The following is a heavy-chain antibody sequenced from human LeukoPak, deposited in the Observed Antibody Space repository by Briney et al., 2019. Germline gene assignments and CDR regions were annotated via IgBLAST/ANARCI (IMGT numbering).Heavy chain of an antibody. CDR2: ISSSGTSM. CDR3: ARVLGIVGG. CDR1: GFTFSSYE. V-gene: IGHV3-48*03. D-gene: IGHD1-26*01. Sequence: GGSLRLSCAASGFTFSSYEMNWVRQAPGKGLEWVSYISSSGTSMYYADSVKGRFTISRDNAKNSLYLQINSLRADDTAVYYCARVLGIVGGWGQGTLVTVSS. J-gene: IGHJ4*02.